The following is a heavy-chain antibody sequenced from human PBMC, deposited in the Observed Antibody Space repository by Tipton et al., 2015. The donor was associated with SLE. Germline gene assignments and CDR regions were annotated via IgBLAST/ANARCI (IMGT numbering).Heavy chain of an antibody. CDR2: IYYSGST. V-gene: IGHV4-39*07. J-gene: IGHJ4*02. D-gene: IGHD1-26*01. Sequence: TLSLTCTVSGGSISSSGYYWAWIRQPPGKGLEWIGSIYYSGSTNYNPSLKSRVTMSVDSSKNQFSLKVNSVTAADTAVYYCARSESYYSALTYWGQGTLVTVSS. CDR1: GGSISSSGYY. CDR3: ARSESYYSALTY.